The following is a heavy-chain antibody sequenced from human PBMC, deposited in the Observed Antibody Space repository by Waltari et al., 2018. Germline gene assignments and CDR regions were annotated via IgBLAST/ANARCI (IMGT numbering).Heavy chain of an antibody. CDR1: GYSISSGYY. J-gene: IGHJ5*02. CDR3: ARHERYSSSWYGDNWFDP. V-gene: IGHV4-38-2*01. D-gene: IGHD6-13*01. Sequence: QVQLQESGPGLVKPSETLSLTCAVSGYSISSGYYWRWIRPPPGKGLEWIGSIYHSGSTYYNPSLKSRVTISVDTSKNQFSLKLSSVTAADTAVYYCARHERYSSSWYGDNWFDPWGQGTLVTVSS. CDR2: IYHSGST.